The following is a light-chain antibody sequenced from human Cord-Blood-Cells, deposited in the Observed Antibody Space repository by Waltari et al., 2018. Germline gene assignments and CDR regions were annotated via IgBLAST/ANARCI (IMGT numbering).Light chain of an antibody. J-gene: IGLJ3*02. CDR2: EGS. Sequence: QSALTQPASVSGSPGQSIPISCPGTSSDVGSYNLVSWYQQHPGKAPKLMIYEGSKRTSGVANRFSGSKSGNTASLTISGLQAEDEADYYCCSYAGSSTLVFGGGTKLTVL. CDR3: CSYAGSSTLV. V-gene: IGLV2-23*01. CDR1: SSDVGSYNL.